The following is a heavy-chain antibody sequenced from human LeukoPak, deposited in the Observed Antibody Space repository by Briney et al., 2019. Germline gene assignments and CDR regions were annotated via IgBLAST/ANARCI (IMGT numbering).Heavy chain of an antibody. CDR2: MNPNSGNT. J-gene: IGHJ4*02. V-gene: IGHV1-8*01. Sequence: APVKVSCKASGYTFTSYDINWVRQATGQGLEWMGWMNPNSGNTGYAQKFQGRVTITRNTSISTAYMELSSLRSEDTAVYYCERGRFSNLDYWGQGTLVTVSS. D-gene: IGHD2/OR15-2a*01. CDR1: GYTFTSYD. CDR3: ERGRFSNLDY.